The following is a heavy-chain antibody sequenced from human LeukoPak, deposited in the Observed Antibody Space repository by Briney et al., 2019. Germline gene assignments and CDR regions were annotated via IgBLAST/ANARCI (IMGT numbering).Heavy chain of an antibody. Sequence: ASVKVSCKASGGTFSSYAISWVRQAPGQGLEWMGGIIPIFGTANYAQKFQGRVTITADESTSTAYMELSSLRSEDTAVYYCARDLYGDYVSFDYWGQGTLVTVSS. CDR3: ARDLYGDYVSFDY. CDR2: IIPIFGTA. J-gene: IGHJ4*02. V-gene: IGHV1-69*01. CDR1: GGTFSSYA. D-gene: IGHD4-17*01.